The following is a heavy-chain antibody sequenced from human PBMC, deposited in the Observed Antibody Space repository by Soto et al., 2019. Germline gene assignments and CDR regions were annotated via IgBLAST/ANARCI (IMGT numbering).Heavy chain of an antibody. CDR1: GGSFSGYY. J-gene: IGHJ6*02. CDR2: INHSGST. CDR3: ASLKLERRGYYYYGMDV. D-gene: IGHD1-1*01. V-gene: IGHV4-34*01. Sequence: QVQLQQWGAGLLKPSETLSLTCAVYGGSFSGYYWSWIRQPPGKGLEWIGEINHSGSTNYNPSLTSRVTISVDTSKNQFSLKLSSVTAADTAVYYCASLKLERRGYYYYGMDVWGQGTTVTVSS.